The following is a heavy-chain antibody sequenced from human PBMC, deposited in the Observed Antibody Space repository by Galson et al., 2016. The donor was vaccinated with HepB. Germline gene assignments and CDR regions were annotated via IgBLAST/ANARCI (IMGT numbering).Heavy chain of an antibody. CDR3: AKGYGFWTAFDY. D-gene: IGHD3-3*01. CDR1: GFTFRYYA. V-gene: IGHV3-23*01. Sequence: SLRLSCASSGFTFRYYAMTWVRRAPGKGLEWVSDISGAGGTTHYADSVKGRFAISRDNSKNTLYLQMNSLRAEDTAVYYCAKGYGFWTAFDYWGQGTLVTVSS. J-gene: IGHJ4*02. CDR2: ISGAGGTT.